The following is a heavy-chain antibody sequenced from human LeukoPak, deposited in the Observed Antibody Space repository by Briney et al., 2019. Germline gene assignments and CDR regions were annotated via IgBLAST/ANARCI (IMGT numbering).Heavy chain of an antibody. J-gene: IGHJ5*02. Sequence: GGSLRLSCAASGFTFSSYAMSWVRQAPGTGLEWVSAISSSGGSTYYADSVKGRLTISRDNSKNTLYLQMNSLRAEDTAVYYCAKAFDYYDSSGYPYNWFDPWGQGTLVTVSS. V-gene: IGHV3-23*01. D-gene: IGHD3-22*01. CDR2: ISSSGGST. CDR1: GFTFSSYA. CDR3: AKAFDYYDSSGYPYNWFDP.